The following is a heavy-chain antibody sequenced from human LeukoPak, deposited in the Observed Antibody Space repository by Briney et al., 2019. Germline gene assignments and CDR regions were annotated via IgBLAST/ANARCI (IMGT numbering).Heavy chain of an antibody. D-gene: IGHD5-12*01. CDR2: IIPIFGTA. CDR3: AREKVATIRGAFDI. Sequence: ASVKVSCRASGYTFTNYGLSWVRQAPGQGLEWMGGIIPIFGTANYAQKFQGRVTITADESTSTAYMELSSLRSEDTAVYYCAREKVATIRGAFDIWGQGTMVTVSS. J-gene: IGHJ3*02. CDR1: GYTFTNYG. V-gene: IGHV1-69*13.